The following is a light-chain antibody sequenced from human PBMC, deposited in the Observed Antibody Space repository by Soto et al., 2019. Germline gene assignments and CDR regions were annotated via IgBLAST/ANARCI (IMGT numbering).Light chain of an antibody. J-gene: IGLJ2*01. CDR1: ISNIGNNH. V-gene: IGLV1-51*01. CDR2: DNN. Sequence: QSVLTQPPSVSAAPGQKVTISCSGSISNIGNNHVSWYQQLPGKAPKLLIYDNNKRPSGIPGRFSGSKSGTSATLGISGLQTGDEADYYCGAWDTGLSGVVFGGGTKVTV. CDR3: GAWDTGLSGVV.